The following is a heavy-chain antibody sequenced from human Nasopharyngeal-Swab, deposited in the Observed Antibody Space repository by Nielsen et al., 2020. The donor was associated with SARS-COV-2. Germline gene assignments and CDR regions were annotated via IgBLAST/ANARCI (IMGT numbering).Heavy chain of an antibody. CDR2: IYYSGST. V-gene: IGHV4-39*01. D-gene: IGHD3/OR15-3a*01. J-gene: IGHJ4*02. Sequence: SETLSLTCTVSGGSISSSSYYWGWIRQPPGKGLEWIGSIYYSGSTYYNPSLKIRVTISVDTSKNQFSLKLSSVTAADTAVYYCARLGLDYLYDYWGQGTLVTVSS. CDR1: GGSISSSSYY. CDR3: ARLGLDYLYDY.